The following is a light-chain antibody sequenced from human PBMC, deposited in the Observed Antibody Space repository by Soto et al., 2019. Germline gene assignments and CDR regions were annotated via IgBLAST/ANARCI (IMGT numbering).Light chain of an antibody. CDR3: AAWDDSLNGVV. CDR2: TDD. Sequence: QSVLTQSPSASGTPGQRVTISCSGSSSNIGSNTVNWYQQFPGTAPRLLIYTDDHRPSGVPDRFSGSKSGTSASLAISALQSEDEADYYCAAWDDSLNGVVFGGGTKLTVL. CDR1: SSNIGSNT. J-gene: IGLJ3*02. V-gene: IGLV1-44*01.